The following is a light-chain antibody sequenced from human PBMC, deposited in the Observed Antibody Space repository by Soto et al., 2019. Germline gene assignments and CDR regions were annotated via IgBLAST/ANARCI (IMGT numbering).Light chain of an antibody. CDR3: QQFDDSVT. J-gene: IGKJ5*01. Sequence: IQLPQSPSSLSASVGARVSITCRASQGISNYLAWYQQKPGKVPKLLIYAASTLQSGVPSRFSGSGSGTDFTLTISSLEPEDSAVYYCQQFDDSVTFGQGTRLEI. CDR2: AAS. CDR1: QGISNY. V-gene: IGKV1-27*01.